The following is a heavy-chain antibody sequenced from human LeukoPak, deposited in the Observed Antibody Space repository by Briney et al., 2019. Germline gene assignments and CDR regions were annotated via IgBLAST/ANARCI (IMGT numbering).Heavy chain of an antibody. CDR1: GFTFSSYW. D-gene: IGHD1-26*01. J-gene: IGHJ6*02. CDR3: ARDGWAGAQAGYYYGMDV. Sequence: GGSLRLSCAASGFTFSSYWMSWVRQAPGKGLEWVANIKQDGSEKYYVDSVKGRFTISRDNAKNSLYLQMNSLRAEDTAVYYCARDGWAGAQAGYYYGMDVWGQGTTVTVSS. V-gene: IGHV3-7*01. CDR2: IKQDGSEK.